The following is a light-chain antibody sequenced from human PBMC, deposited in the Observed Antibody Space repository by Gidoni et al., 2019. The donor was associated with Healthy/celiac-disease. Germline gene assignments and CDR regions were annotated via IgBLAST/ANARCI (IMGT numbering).Light chain of an antibody. Sequence: DLPMTPSPSSLSASVGARVPLPCRASPRLSSSLNWYQQKPGKAPKLLIYAASSLHSGVPSRFRGRGSGTDFTLTISSLQPEDFATYYCQQSYSTPPTFGGGTKVEIK. V-gene: IGKV1-39*01. CDR2: AAS. CDR3: QQSYSTPPT. CDR1: PRLSSS. J-gene: IGKJ4*01.